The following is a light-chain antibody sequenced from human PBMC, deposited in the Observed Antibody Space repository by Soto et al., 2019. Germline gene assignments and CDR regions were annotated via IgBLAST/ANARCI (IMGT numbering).Light chain of an antibody. CDR1: QSVSSSY. Sequence: EIVLTQFPGTLSLSPGERATLSCRASQSVSSSYLAWYQQKPGQAPRLLIYGASSRATGIPDRFSGTESGTDFTLSISRLEPDDFAVYYCQLYGSSLTWTFCQGTKVEIK. CDR3: QLYGSSLTWT. V-gene: IGKV3-20*01. J-gene: IGKJ1*01. CDR2: GAS.